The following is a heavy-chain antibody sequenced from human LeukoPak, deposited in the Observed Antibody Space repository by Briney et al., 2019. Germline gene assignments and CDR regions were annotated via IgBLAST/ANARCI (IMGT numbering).Heavy chain of an antibody. Sequence: SGPTLVKPTQTLTLTCTFSGFSLSTSRVGVGCIRQPPGRALEWLALIYWDDDKRYSPSLKSRLTITKDTSKNQVVLTMTNMDPVDTATYYCAHISSSWYVDYWGQGTLVTVSS. CDR1: GFSLSTSRVG. J-gene: IGHJ4*02. V-gene: IGHV2-5*02. CDR3: AHISSSWYVDY. CDR2: IYWDDDK. D-gene: IGHD6-13*01.